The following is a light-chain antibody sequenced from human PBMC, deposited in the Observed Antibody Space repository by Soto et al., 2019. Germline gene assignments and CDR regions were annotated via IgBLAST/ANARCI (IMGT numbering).Light chain of an antibody. CDR3: AAWDDSLNGVV. J-gene: IGLJ2*01. CDR2: SNN. CDR1: SSNIGSYT. Sequence: QSVLTQPPSASGTPGKRVTLSCSGSSSNIGSYTVNWYQQLPGTAPKLLIYSNNQRSSGVPDRLSGSKSGTSVSLAISGLHTEDEADYYCAAWDDSLNGVVFGGGTKLSVL. V-gene: IGLV1-44*01.